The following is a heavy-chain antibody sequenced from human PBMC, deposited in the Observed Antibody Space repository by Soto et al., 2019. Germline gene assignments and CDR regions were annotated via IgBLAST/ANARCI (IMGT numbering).Heavy chain of an antibody. CDR1: GGSASSGSYY. CDR2: IYYSGST. J-gene: IGHJ6*02. V-gene: IGHV4-61*01. D-gene: IGHD2-2*02. CDR3: ARIRIFCSSTSCDKKEYYYYCMDV. Sequence: SEGLSLTCTASGGSASSGSYYWRRIRQPPGKGLEWIGYIYYSGSTNYNPSLKSRVTISVDTSKNQFSLKLSSVTAADKAVYDCARIRIFCSSTSCDKKEYYYYCMDVCGQGPTFTVSS.